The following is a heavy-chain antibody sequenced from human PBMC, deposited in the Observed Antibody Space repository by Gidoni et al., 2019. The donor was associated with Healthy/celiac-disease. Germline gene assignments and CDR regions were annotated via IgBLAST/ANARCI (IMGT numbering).Heavy chain of an antibody. Sequence: QVQLQQWGAGLLKPSETLSLTCAVYGGSFSGYYWSWIRQPPGKGLEWIGESNHSGSTNYNPSLKSRVTISVDTSKNQFSLKLSSVTAADTAVYYCARIVPAAAGYWGQGTLVTVSS. V-gene: IGHV4-34*01. CDR2: SNHSGST. CDR1: GGSFSGYY. J-gene: IGHJ4*02. D-gene: IGHD2-2*01. CDR3: ARIVPAAAGY.